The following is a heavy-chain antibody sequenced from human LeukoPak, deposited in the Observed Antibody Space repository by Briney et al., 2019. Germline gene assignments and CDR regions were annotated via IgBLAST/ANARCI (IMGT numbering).Heavy chain of an antibody. D-gene: IGHD3-16*01. CDR3: ARKENVYYYFDY. CDR1: GFAFNTYAM. CDR2: IYHSGTT. V-gene: IGHV4-28*01. Sequence: LRLSCAASGFAFNTYAMSWIRQPPGKGLEWIGYIYHSGTTYYNPSLQSRVTMSVDTPKNQFSLKLSSVTAVDTAVYYCARKENVYYYFDYWGQGTLVTVSS. J-gene: IGHJ4*02.